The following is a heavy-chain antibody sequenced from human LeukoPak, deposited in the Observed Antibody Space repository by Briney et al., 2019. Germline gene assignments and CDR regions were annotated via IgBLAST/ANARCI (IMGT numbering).Heavy chain of an antibody. V-gene: IGHV4-34*01. D-gene: IGHD2-15*01. Sequence: SETLSLTCAVYGGSFSGYYWSWIRQPPGKGLEWIGEINHGGSTNYNPSLKSRVTISVDTSKDQFSLKLSSVTAADTAVYYCARGGVAATLRYYYYYYYMDVWGKGTTVTVSS. CDR3: ARGGVAATLRYYYYYYYMDV. CDR2: INHGGST. CDR1: GGSFSGYY. J-gene: IGHJ6*03.